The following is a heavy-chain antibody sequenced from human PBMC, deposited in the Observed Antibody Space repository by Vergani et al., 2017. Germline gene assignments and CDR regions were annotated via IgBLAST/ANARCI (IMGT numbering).Heavy chain of an antibody. J-gene: IGHJ3*02. CDR1: GGTFSSYA. CDR3: ARVPRYCSSTSCPNAFDI. Sequence: QVQLVQSGAEVKKPGSSVKVSCKASGGTFSSYAISWVRQAPGQGLEWMGGIIPIFGTANYAQKFQGRVTITADESTSTAYMELSSLRSEGTAVYYCARVPRYCSSTSCPNAFDIWGQGTMVTVSS. V-gene: IGHV1-69*01. D-gene: IGHD2-2*01. CDR2: IIPIFGTA.